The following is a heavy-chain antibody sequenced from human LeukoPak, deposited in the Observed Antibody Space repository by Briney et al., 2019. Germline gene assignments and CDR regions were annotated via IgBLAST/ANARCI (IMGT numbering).Heavy chain of an antibody. Sequence: PSETLSLTCAVSGGSISSSNWWSWVRQPPGKGLEWIGEIYHSGSTNYNPSLKSRVTISVDKSKNQFSLKLSSVTAADTAVYYCARVAGGYYDSSGYSDYWGQGTLVTVSS. CDR3: ARVAGGYYDSSGYSDY. J-gene: IGHJ4*02. D-gene: IGHD3-22*01. CDR2: IYHSGST. V-gene: IGHV4-4*02. CDR1: GGSISSSNW.